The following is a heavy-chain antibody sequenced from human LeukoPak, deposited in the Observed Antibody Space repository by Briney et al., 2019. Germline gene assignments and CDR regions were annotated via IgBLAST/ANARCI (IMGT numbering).Heavy chain of an antibody. D-gene: IGHD4-17*01. CDR1: GFTFSDYY. Sequence: PGGSLRLSCAASGFTFSDYYTSWIRQAPGKGLEWISYISSSGDTIFYADSVKGRFTISRDNAKNSLYLQMNSLRAEDTAVYYCARTTNDYGDSYWGQGTLVTVSS. CDR3: ARTTNDYGDSY. V-gene: IGHV3-11*04. CDR2: ISSSGDTI. J-gene: IGHJ4*02.